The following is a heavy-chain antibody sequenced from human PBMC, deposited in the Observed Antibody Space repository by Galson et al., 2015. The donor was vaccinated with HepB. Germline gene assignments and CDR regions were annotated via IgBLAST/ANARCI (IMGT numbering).Heavy chain of an antibody. CDR2: INPSGGST. CDR1: GYTFTSYY. J-gene: IGHJ6*02. Sequence: SVKVSCKASGYTFTSYYMHWVRQAPGQGLEWMGIINPSGGSTSYAQKFQGRVTMTRDTSTSTVYMELSSLRSGDTAVYYCASGGRGYIDNYYYYGMDVWGQGTTVTVSS. V-gene: IGHV1-46*01. D-gene: IGHD1-26*01. CDR3: ASGGRGYIDNYYYYGMDV.